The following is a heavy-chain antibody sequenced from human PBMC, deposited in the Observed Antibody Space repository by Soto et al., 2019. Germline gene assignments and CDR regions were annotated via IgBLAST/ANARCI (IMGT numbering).Heavy chain of an antibody. CDR2: IIPIFGTT. Sequence: SVKVSCKASGGTFSSYGISWVRQAPGQGLEWMGGIIPIFGTTDYAQKFRGRVTITADEPASTAYMELSSLRSEDTAVYYCVRGGTYISGYYCLFEYWGQGTPVTVSS. CDR1: GGTFSSYG. J-gene: IGHJ4*02. D-gene: IGHD3-22*01. CDR3: VRGGTYISGYYCLFEY. V-gene: IGHV1-69*13.